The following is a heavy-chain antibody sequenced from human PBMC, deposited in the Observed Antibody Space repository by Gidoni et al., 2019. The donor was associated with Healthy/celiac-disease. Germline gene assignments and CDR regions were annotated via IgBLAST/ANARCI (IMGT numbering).Heavy chain of an antibody. Sequence: QVQLVESGGGVVQPGRSLRLSCAAPGFTFSSYGMHWVRQAPGKGLEWVAVIWYDGSNKYYADSVKGRFTISRDNSKNTLYLQMNSLRAEDTAVYYCARDGTYCSGGSCYGYYYGMDVWGQGTTVTVSS. V-gene: IGHV3-33*01. CDR2: IWYDGSNK. J-gene: IGHJ6*02. D-gene: IGHD2-15*01. CDR3: ARDGTYCSGGSCYGYYYGMDV. CDR1: GFTFSSYG.